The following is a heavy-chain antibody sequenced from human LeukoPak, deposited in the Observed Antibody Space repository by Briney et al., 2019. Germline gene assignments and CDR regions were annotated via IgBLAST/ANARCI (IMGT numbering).Heavy chain of an antibody. J-gene: IGHJ4*02. D-gene: IGHD3-9*01. V-gene: IGHV3-30*03. CDR1: GFTFSTYG. CDR2: ISYDGSYK. CDR3: ARTYYDILTGYSRPYFDY. Sequence: GGSLRLSCAASGFTFSTYGMHWVRQAPGKGLEWVAVISYDGSYKYSADSVTGRFTISRDNSKNTLHLQMNSLRSEDTAVYYCARTYYDILTGYSRPYFDYWGQGTLVTVSS.